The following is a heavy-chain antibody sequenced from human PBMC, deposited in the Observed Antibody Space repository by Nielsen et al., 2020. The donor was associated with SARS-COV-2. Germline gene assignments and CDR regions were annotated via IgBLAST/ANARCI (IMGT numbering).Heavy chain of an antibody. CDR2: MNPNSGNT. CDR1: GYTFTSYD. J-gene: IGHJ6*02. CDR3: AKGVYYYDSSGYYYPPISYYYYGMDV. D-gene: IGHD3-22*01. Sequence: ASVKVSCKASGYTFTSYDINWVRQATGQGLEWMGWMNPNSGNTGYAQKFQGRVTMTRNTSISTAYMELSSLRSEDTAVYYCAKGVYYYDSSGYYYPPISYYYYGMDVWGQGTTVTVSS. V-gene: IGHV1-8*01.